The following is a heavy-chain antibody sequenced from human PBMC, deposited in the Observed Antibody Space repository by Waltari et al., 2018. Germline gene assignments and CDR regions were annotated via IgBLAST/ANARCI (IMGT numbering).Heavy chain of an antibody. J-gene: IGHJ3*02. D-gene: IGHD2-2*01. V-gene: IGHV4-31*01. CDR1: GGSISSGGYS. CDR2: IYYSGST. Sequence: QVQLQESGPGLVKPSQTLSLTCTVSGGSISSGGYSWSWIRQHPGKGLEWIGYIYYSGSTYYNPSLKSQVTISVDTSKNQFSLKLSSVTAADTAVYYCARGFVPATAIGAFDIWGQGTMVTVSS. CDR3: ARGFVPATAIGAFDI.